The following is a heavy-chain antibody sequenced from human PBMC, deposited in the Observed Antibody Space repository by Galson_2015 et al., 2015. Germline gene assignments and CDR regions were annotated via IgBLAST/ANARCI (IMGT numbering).Heavy chain of an antibody. CDR3: ARDSMAGSIAAPVDAFEI. J-gene: IGHJ3*02. CDR2: ISSSGSTI. Sequence: SLRLSCAASGFTFSSYDMNWVRQAPGKGLEWVSYISSSGSTIYYADSVKGRFTISRDNAKNSLYLQMNSLRAEDTAVYYCARDSMAGSIAAPVDAFEIWGQGTMVAVSS. V-gene: IGHV3-48*03. D-gene: IGHD6-6*01. CDR1: GFTFSSYD.